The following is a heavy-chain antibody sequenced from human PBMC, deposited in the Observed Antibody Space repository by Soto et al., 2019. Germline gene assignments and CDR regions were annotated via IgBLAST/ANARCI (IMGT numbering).Heavy chain of an antibody. CDR1: GYPFIKYG. Sequence: QLQLVQSAAEVKKPGASVRVSCKAYGYPFIKYGISWIRQAPEQGLEWMGWIKVDSGYTNYAQKFQGRVTMTADTSSDTAFMELRSLRLDDTAGYFCATSYYTGFDPWGQGTLVSVSS. J-gene: IGHJ5*02. CDR3: ATSYYTGFDP. D-gene: IGHD1-26*01. CDR2: IKVDSGYT. V-gene: IGHV1-18*04.